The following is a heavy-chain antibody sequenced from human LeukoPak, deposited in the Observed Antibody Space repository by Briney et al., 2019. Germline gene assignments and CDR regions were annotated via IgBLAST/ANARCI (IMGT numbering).Heavy chain of an antibody. CDR3: AKDPWAARLSSFDY. CDR2: ISSSGSTI. D-gene: IGHD6-6*01. Sequence: GGSLRLSCAASGFTFSDYYMSWIRQAPGKGLEWVSYISSSGSTIYYADSVKGRFTISRDNSKNTLYLQMNSLRAEDTAVYYCAKDPWAARLSSFDYWGQGTLVTVSS. J-gene: IGHJ4*02. V-gene: IGHV3-11*04. CDR1: GFTFSDYY.